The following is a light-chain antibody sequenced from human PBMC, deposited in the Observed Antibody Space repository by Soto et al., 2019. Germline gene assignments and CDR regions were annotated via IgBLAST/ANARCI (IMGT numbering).Light chain of an antibody. J-gene: IGKJ3*01. CDR3: QQYDNWPPFFT. CDR1: QNIGTN. V-gene: IGKV3-15*01. CDR2: GAS. Sequence: EVVMTQSPATLSVSPGDRATLSCRASQNIGTNLAWYQHKPGQAPRLLIYGASTRATDIPPRFSGSGSGSEFSLTVSSLQSEDFAVYYCQQYDNWPPFFTFGPGTKVDI.